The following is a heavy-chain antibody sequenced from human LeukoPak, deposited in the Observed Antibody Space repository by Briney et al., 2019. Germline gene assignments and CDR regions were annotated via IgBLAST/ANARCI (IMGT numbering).Heavy chain of an antibody. V-gene: IGHV4-39*02. CDR1: SGSISSKNYY. CDR3: ARESGEWELPGNWFDP. D-gene: IGHD1-26*01. Sequence: PSETLSLTCTVSSGSISSKNYYWGWIRQPPGKGLEWIGSIYYSGSTYYNPSLKSRVTIFLDTSKKQFSLNLTSVTAADTAVYYCARESGEWELPGNWFDPWGQGTLVTVSS. CDR2: IYYSGST. J-gene: IGHJ5*02.